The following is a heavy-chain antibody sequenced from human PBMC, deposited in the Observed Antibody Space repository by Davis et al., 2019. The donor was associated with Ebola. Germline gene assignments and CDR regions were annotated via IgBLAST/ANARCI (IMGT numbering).Heavy chain of an antibody. J-gene: IGHJ5*02. V-gene: IGHV4-59*01. CDR3: ARDRRNNWFDP. CDR2: FYYSGST. Sequence: MPSETLSLTCTVSGGSTSSYYWSWIRQPPGKGLEWIGYFYYSGSTNYNPSLKSRVTISVDTSKNQFSLKLSSVTAADTAVYYCARDRRNNWFDPWGQGTLVTVSS. CDR1: GGSTSSYY.